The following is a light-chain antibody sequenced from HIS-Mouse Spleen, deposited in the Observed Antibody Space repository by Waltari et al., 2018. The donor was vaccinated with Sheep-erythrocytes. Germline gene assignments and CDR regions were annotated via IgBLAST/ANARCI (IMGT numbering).Light chain of an antibody. CDR3: CSYAGSYNHV. CDR2: DVS. V-gene: IGLV2-11*01. J-gene: IGLJ1*01. CDR1: SSDVGGYNY. Sequence: QSALTQPRSVSGSPGQSVTISCTGTSSDVGGYNYVSRYQQHPGKAPQLMLYDVSKRLSGGPDGFSGSKAGNTASLTIAGLQAEDEADYYCCSYAGSYNHVFATGTKVTVL.